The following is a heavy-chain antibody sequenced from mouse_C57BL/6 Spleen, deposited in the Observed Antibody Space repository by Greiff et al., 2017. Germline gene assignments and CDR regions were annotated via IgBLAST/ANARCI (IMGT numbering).Heavy chain of an antibody. CDR1: GYTFTSYW. CDR2: IDPSDSYT. V-gene: IGHV1-59*01. CDR3: ARGGVVALRDWFAY. Sequence: VQLQQSGAELVRPGPSVKLSCKASGYTFTSYWMHWVKQRPGQGLEWIGVIDPSDSYTNYNQKFKGKATLTVDTSSSTAYMQLSSLTSEDSAVSYCARGGVVALRDWFAYWGQGTLVTVSA. D-gene: IGHD1-1*01. J-gene: IGHJ3*01.